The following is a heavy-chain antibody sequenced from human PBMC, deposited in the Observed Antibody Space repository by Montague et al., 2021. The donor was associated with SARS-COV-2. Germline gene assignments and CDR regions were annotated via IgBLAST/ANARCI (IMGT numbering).Heavy chain of an antibody. CDR3: VRGGACSGGKCNGGARD. Sequence: LRLSCAASGFTFRSYTMNWVRQSPGMGLEWVSFISSSSSSIYYADSLKGRFTISRDNAKNSLYLQMNSLRVEDTAVYYCVRGGACSGGKCNGGARDWGQGTLVTVSS. CDR1: GFTFRSYT. J-gene: IGHJ4*02. CDR2: ISSSSSSI. V-gene: IGHV3-21*01. D-gene: IGHD2-15*01.